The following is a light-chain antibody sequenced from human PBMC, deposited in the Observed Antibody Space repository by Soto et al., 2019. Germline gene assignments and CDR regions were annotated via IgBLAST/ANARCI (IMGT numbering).Light chain of an antibody. CDR2: DAS. CDR1: QDINNY. CDR3: QQYDSLPLT. Sequence: DIQMTQSPSSLSASVGDRVTITCRASQDINNYLNWYQQKAGKVPQLLIYDASNLETGVPSRFSGSGSGTDFSFTISSLQPGDIATYYCQQYDSLPLTFGGGTKVEIK. J-gene: IGKJ4*01. V-gene: IGKV1-33*01.